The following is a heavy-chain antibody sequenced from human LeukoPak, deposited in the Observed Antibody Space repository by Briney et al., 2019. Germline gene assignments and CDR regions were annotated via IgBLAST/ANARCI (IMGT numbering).Heavy chain of an antibody. Sequence: PGGSLRLSCAASGFTFSSYAMSWGRQAPGKGREWVSAISGSGGSTYYADSVKGRFTISRDNSKNTLYLQMNSLRAEDTAVYYCAKDYRRWLQLRYFDYWGQGTLVTVSS. CDR1: GFTFSSYA. J-gene: IGHJ4*02. D-gene: IGHD5-24*01. V-gene: IGHV3-23*01. CDR2: ISGSGGST. CDR3: AKDYRRWLQLRYFDY.